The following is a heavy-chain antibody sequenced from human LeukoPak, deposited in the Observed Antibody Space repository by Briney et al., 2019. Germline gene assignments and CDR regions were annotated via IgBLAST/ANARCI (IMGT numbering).Heavy chain of an antibody. V-gene: IGHV3-21*01. CDR1: GFTFSSYT. CDR2: ITSSSSYI. D-gene: IGHD1-26*01. CDR3: ARGGSYPFDY. J-gene: IGHJ4*02. Sequence: GGSLRLSCAASGFTFSSYTMNWVRRAPGKGLEWVSYITSSSSYIYYADSVKGRFTISRDNAKNTLYLQMNSLRAEDTAVYYCARGGSYPFDYWGQGTLVTVSS.